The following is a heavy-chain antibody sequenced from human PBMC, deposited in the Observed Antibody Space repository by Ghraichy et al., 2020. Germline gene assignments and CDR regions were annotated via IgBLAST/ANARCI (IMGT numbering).Heavy chain of an antibody. D-gene: IGHD2-21*02. CDR3: ARGIAYCGGDCYSGVGYYFDY. CDR2: ISSSSSTI. J-gene: IGHJ4*02. V-gene: IGHV3-48*01. CDR1: GFTFSSYS. Sequence: LTCAASGFTFSSYSMNWVRQAPGKGLEWVSYISSSSSTIYYADSVKGRFTISRDNAKNSLYLQMNSLRAEDTAVYYCARGIAYCGGDCYSGVGYYFDYWGQGTLVTVSS.